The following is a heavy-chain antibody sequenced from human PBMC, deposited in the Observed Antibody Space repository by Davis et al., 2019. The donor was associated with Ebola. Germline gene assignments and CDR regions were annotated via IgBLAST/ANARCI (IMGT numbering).Heavy chain of an antibody. CDR1: GYTFTAYG. Sequence: ASVKVSCKASGYTFTAYGVSWVRQAPGQGLEWMGWISAYNGYTNYAQSFQGRVTLTTDTSTSTAYMELRSLRSDDTAVYYCARGAIAPPDYWGQGTLVTVSS. CDR2: ISAYNGYT. V-gene: IGHV1-18*01. J-gene: IGHJ4*02. CDR3: ARGAIAPPDY. D-gene: IGHD6-6*01.